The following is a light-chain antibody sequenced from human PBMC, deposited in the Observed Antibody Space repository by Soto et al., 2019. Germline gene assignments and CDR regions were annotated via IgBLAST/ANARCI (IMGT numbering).Light chain of an antibody. V-gene: IGKV1-5*01. CDR2: DAS. J-gene: IGKJ2*01. Sequence: DIQMTQSPSTLSASVGDRVTITCPASQSIGSSLSWYQQTPGKGPKLLIYDASTLESGVPSRFSGRGFGTEFALAISSLQPDDFATFYCQQYNSYGDFGQGNKLQSK. CDR3: QQYNSYGD. CDR1: QSIGSS.